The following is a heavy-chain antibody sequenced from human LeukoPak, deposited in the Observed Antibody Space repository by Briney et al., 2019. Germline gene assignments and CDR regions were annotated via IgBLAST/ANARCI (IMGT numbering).Heavy chain of an antibody. Sequence: PSETLSLTCTVSGGSISSYYWSWIRQPPGKGVEWIGYIYYSGSTNYNPSLRSRVTISVDTSKNQFSLKLSSVTAADTAVYYCARGGNYGDYDGYFDYWGQGTLVTVSS. D-gene: IGHD4-17*01. CDR2: IYYSGST. V-gene: IGHV4-59*08. J-gene: IGHJ4*02. CDR3: ARGGNYGDYDGYFDY. CDR1: GGSISSYY.